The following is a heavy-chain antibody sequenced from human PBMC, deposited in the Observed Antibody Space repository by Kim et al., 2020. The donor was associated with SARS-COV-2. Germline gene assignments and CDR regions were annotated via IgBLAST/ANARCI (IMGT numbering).Heavy chain of an antibody. J-gene: IGHJ4*02. Sequence: GGSLRLSCAASAFTFSNYGMNWVRQAPGKGLEWVSSISTRSSYIFYADSVKGRFTISRDDAKSSLYLQMNSLRAEDTAVYYCARSDSGCLYSLDSWGQGT. D-gene: IGHD1-26*01. CDR2: ISTRSSYI. CDR3: ARSDSGCLYSLDS. CDR1: AFTFSNYG. V-gene: IGHV3-21*06.